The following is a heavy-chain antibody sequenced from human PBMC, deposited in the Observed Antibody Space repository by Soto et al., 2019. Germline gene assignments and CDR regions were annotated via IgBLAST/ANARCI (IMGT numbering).Heavy chain of an antibody. CDR2: INPNSGGT. D-gene: IGHD3-16*01. J-gene: IGHJ6*02. Sequence: QVQLVQSGAEVKKPGASVKVSCKASGYTFTGYYMHWVRQAPGQGLEWMGWINPNSGGTNYAQKFQGRATMTRDTSISTAYMELSRLRSDDTAVYYCARGQTEGGYYYYYGMDVWGQGTTVTVSS. CDR3: ARGQTEGGYYYYYGMDV. CDR1: GYTFTGYY. V-gene: IGHV1-2*02.